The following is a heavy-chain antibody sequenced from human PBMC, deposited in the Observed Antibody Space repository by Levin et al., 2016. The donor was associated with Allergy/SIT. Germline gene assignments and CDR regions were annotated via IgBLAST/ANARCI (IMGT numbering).Heavy chain of an antibody. CDR3: ARDRSMVRGYYYYGMDV. CDR2: INPNSGGT. CDR1: GYTFTGYY. V-gene: IGHV1-2*02. Sequence: ASVKVSCKASGYTFTGYYMHWVRQAPGQGLEWMGWINPNSGGTNYAQKFQGRVTMTRDTSISTAYMELSRLRSDDTAVYYCARDRSMVRGYYYYGMDVWGQGTTVTVSS. D-gene: IGHD3-10*01. J-gene: IGHJ6*02.